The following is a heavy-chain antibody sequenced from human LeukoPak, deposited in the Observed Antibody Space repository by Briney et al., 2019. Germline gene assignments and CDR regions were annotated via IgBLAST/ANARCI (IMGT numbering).Heavy chain of an antibody. V-gene: IGHV3-74*01. CDR3: AKGGLRRDYYYGMDV. CDR1: GFTFSSYW. CDR2: IASDGSST. J-gene: IGHJ6*02. Sequence: GGSLRPSCAASGFTFSSYWMNWVRQAPGKGLVWVSRIASDGSSTTYADSVKGRFSISRDNAKNTLYLQMNSLRVEDTAVYYCAKGGLRRDYYYGMDVWGQGTTVTVSS.